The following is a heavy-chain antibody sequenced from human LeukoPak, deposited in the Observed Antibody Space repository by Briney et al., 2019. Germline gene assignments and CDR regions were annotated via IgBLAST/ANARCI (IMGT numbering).Heavy chain of an antibody. J-gene: IGHJ4*02. Sequence: PSETLSLTCTVSGGSIRSGSHYWAWIRQPPGKGLEWIGSIYYSGSTYYNPSLENRVTISIDTSKNHFSLKLSPLSAADTSVYYCAKRDDSGGNLVDLWGQGTLVTVS. CDR1: GGSIRSGSHY. V-gene: IGHV4-39*02. CDR3: AKRDDSGGNLVDL. D-gene: IGHD3-22*01. CDR2: IYYSGST.